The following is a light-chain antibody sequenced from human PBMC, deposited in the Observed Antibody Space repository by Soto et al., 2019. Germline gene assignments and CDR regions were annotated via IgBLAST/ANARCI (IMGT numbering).Light chain of an antibody. CDR1: QSVSSN. V-gene: IGKV3-15*01. Sequence: EIVMTQSPATLSVSPGGRVTLSCRASQSVSSNLAWYQQKPGQTPRLLIYGASARATGIPARFSGSGSGTDFTLTISRLEPEDFAVYYCQQYGSSSWTFGQGTKVDIK. CDR2: GAS. J-gene: IGKJ1*01. CDR3: QQYGSSSWT.